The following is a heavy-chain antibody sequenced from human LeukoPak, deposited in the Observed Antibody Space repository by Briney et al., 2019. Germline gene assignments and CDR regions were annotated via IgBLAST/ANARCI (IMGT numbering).Heavy chain of an antibody. CDR2: IYSGGST. Sequence: VGSLRLSCAASGFTVSSKYMSWVRQAPGKGLEWVSVIYSGGSTYYAASVEGRFTISRDNSKNTVYLQMNSLRVEDTAVYYCARAGPIDYWGQGTLVTVSS. J-gene: IGHJ4*02. V-gene: IGHV3-53*01. CDR3: ARAGPIDY. CDR1: GFTVSSKY.